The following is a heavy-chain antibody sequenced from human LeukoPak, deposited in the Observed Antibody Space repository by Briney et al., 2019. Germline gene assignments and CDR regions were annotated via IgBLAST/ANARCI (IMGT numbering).Heavy chain of an antibody. V-gene: IGHV4-34*01. CDR2: INRGGNT. CDR1: GGSSSGNY. J-gene: IGHJ4*02. CDR3: ARGLGSGSYYHY. D-gene: IGHD3-10*01. Sequence: TSETLSLTCAVYGGSSSGNYWSWVRQPPGKGLEWFGEINRGGNTNYNPSLKSRVTISVDTSKNQFSLKLTSVTAADTAVYYCARGLGSGSYYHYWGQGTLVTVSS.